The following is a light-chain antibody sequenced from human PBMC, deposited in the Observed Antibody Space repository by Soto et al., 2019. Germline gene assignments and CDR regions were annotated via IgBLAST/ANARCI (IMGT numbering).Light chain of an antibody. CDR2: EVS. CDR3: SSYTSSSPYV. Sequence: QSALTQPASVSGSPGQSITISCTGTSSDVGGYNYVSWYQQHPGKALNLMIYEVSNRPSGVSNRFSGSKSGNTASLTISGLQAEDEADYYCSSYTSSSPYVFGTGTKLTVL. CDR1: SSDVGGYNY. J-gene: IGLJ1*01. V-gene: IGLV2-14*01.